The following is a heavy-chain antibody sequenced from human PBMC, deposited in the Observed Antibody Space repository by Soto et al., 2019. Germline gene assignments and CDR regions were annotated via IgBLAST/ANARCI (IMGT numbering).Heavy chain of an antibody. J-gene: IGHJ4*02. D-gene: IGHD6-13*01. CDR1: GGSISSNSYY. CDR2: IYYSGST. V-gene: IGHV4-39*01. CDR3: ARRVPYSSNWYFDH. Sequence: SETLSLTCTVSGGSISSNSYYWGWIRQPPGQGLEWLGSIYYSGSTYYNPSLKSRVTISVDTSKNQFSLKLSSVTAADTAVYHCARRVPYSSNWYFDHWGQGTLVTVSS.